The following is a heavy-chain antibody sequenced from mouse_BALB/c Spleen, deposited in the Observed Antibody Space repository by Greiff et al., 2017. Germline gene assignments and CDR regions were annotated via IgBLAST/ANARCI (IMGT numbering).Heavy chain of an antibody. CDR2: IYPGGGDT. V-gene: IGHV1-87*01. D-gene: IGHD1-1*02. Sequence: QVQLQQSGAELARPGASVKLSCKASGYTFTSYWMQWVNQRPGQGLEWLGAIYPGGGDTRYTPKFKGKATLTADKSSSTAYMQLSSLASEDSAVYYCARGNYVIADYAMDYWGQGTSVTVSS. CDR3: ARGNYVIADYAMDY. CDR1: GYTFTSYW. J-gene: IGHJ4*01.